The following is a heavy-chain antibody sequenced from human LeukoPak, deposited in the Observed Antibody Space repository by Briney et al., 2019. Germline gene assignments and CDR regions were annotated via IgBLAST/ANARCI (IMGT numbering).Heavy chain of an antibody. CDR1: GGSFSGYY. D-gene: IGHD6-19*01. CDR3: ARASVAGFDY. CDR2: INHSGST. J-gene: IGHJ4*02. Sequence: SETLSLTCAVYGGSFSGYYWSWIRQPPGKGLEWIGEINHSGSTNYNPSLKSRVTISVDTSKNQFSLKLSSVTAADTAVYYCARASVAGFDYWGQGTLVTVSS. V-gene: IGHV4-34*01.